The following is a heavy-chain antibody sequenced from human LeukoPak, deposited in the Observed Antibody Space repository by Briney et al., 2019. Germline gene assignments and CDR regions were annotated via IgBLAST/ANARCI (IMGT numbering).Heavy chain of an antibody. V-gene: IGHV4-34*01. CDR2: INHSGST. D-gene: IGHD3-10*01. Sequence: SETLSLTCAVYGGSFSGYYWSWIRQPPGKGLEWIGEINHSGSTNYNPSLKSRVTMSVDTSKNQFSLKLTSVTAADTAVYYCARVDRGQIYWGQGTLVTVSS. CDR3: ARVDRGQIY. CDR1: GGSFSGYY. J-gene: IGHJ4*02.